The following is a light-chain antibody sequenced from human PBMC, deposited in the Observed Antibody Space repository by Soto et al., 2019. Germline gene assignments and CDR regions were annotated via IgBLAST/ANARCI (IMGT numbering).Light chain of an antibody. Sequence: QSALTQPASVSGSPGQSITISCTGTSRDVGGYNYVSWYQQHPGKAPKLMIYDVSNRPSGVSNRFSGSKSGNTASLTISGLQAEDEADYYCSSYTSSSPLDVFGTGTKVTVL. CDR1: SRDVGGYNY. V-gene: IGLV2-14*01. CDR2: DVS. CDR3: SSYTSSSPLDV. J-gene: IGLJ1*01.